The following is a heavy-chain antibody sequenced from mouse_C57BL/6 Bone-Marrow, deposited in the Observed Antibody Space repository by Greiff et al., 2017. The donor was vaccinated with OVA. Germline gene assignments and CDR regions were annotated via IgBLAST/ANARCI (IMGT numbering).Heavy chain of an antibody. CDR2: IRLKSDNYAT. J-gene: IGHJ2*01. CDR3: TAWDSDY. V-gene: IGHV6-3*01. CDR1: GFTFSNYW. D-gene: IGHD4-1*01. Sequence: EVKVEESGGGLVQPGGSMKLSCVASGFTFSNYWMNWVRQSPEKGLEWVAQIRLKSDNYATHYAESVKGRFTISRDDSKSSVYLQMNNLRAEDTGIYYCTAWDSDYWGQGTTLTVSS.